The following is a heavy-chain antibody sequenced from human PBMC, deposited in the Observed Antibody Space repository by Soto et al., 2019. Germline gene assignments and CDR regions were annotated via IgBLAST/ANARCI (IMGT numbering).Heavy chain of an antibody. CDR1: GGSIDSGDYY. CDR2: VYYSVTT. D-gene: IGHD3-10*01. Sequence: SETLSLTCTVSGGSIDSGDYYWSWIRQPPGKGLEWSGYVYYSVTTNYNPFLKSRVTLSLDKSKNQLSLKMNSVTAADTAVYYCAKDRHYPRDYSHSWGQGTLVTVSS. V-gene: IGHV4-61*08. J-gene: IGHJ4*02. CDR3: AKDRHYPRDYSHS.